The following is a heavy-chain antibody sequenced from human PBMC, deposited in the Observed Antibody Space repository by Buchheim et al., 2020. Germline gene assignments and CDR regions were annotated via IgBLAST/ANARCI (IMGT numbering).Heavy chain of an antibody. Sequence: QVQLQQWGAGLLKPSETLSLTCAVYGGSFSGYYWSWIRQPPGKGLEWIGEINHSGSTNYNPSLKSRVTIPVDQSKNQFSLKLSSVTAADTAVYYCARGVPRGYSYGWNWYFDLWGRGTL. D-gene: IGHD5-18*01. J-gene: IGHJ2*01. V-gene: IGHV4-34*01. CDR1: GGSFSGYY. CDR2: INHSGST. CDR3: ARGVPRGYSYGWNWYFDL.